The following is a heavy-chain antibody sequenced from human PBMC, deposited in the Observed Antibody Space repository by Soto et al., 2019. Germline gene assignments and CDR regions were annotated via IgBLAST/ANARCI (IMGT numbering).Heavy chain of an antibody. D-gene: IGHD3-10*01. Sequence: ASVKVSCKASGYTFTSYDINWVRQATGQGREWMGWMNPNSGNTGYAQKFQGRVTMTRNTSISTAYMELSSLRSEDTAVYYCAIGAFYDPFMVRGDATFDYWGQGTLVTVSS. CDR3: AIGAFYDPFMVRGDATFDY. J-gene: IGHJ4*02. V-gene: IGHV1-8*01. CDR1: GYTFTSYD. CDR2: MNPNSGNT.